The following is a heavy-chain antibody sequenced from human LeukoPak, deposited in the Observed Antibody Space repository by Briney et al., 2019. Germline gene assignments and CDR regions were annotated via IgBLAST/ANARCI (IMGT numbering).Heavy chain of an antibody. Sequence: MSSETLSLTCTVSGGSISSGSYYWSWMRQPAGKGLGWIGRIYTSGSTNYNPSLKSRVTISVDTSKNQFSLKLSSVTAADTAVYYCAREHRPYYDFWRGEWFDPWGQGTLVTVSS. CDR2: IYTSGST. V-gene: IGHV4-61*02. J-gene: IGHJ5*02. CDR1: GGSISSGSYY. CDR3: AREHRPYYDFWRGEWFDP. D-gene: IGHD3-3*01.